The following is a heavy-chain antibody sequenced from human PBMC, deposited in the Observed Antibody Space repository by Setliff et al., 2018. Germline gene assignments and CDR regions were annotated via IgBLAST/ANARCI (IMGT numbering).Heavy chain of an antibody. V-gene: IGHV1-46*01. J-gene: IGHJ4*02. CDR2: INPSGGST. Sequence: GASVKVSCKASGYTFTSYYMHWVRQAPGQGLEWMGIINPSGGSTSYAQKFKGRVTMTRDTSTSTVYMELSSLRSEDTAVYYCARDLRPPPTAMGPPDDYWGQGTLVTVSS. CDR3: ARDLRPPPTAMGPPDDY. D-gene: IGHD5-18*01. CDR1: GYTFTSYY.